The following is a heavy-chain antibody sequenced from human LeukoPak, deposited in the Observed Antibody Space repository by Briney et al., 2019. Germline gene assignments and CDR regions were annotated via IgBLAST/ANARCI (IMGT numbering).Heavy chain of an antibody. CDR3: ASHGYYGYYYMDV. J-gene: IGHJ6*03. CDR1: GGSISSSSYY. D-gene: IGHD3-22*01. CDR2: IYYSGST. V-gene: IGHV4-39*01. Sequence: PSETLSLTCTVSGGSISSSSYYWGWIRQPPGKGLEWIGSIYYSGSTYYNPSLKSRLTISVDTSKNQFSLKLSSVTAADTAVYYCASHGYYGYYYMDVWGKGTTVTVSS.